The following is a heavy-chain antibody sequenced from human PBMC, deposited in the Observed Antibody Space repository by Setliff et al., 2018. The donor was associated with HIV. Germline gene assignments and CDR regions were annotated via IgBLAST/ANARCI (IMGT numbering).Heavy chain of an antibody. V-gene: IGHV4-31*03. D-gene: IGHD6-19*01. CDR3: AREPSPSQWQPLYFDV. CDR1: GVSISSGGYY. CDR2: IYYSGST. Sequence: SETLSLTCTVSGVSISSGGYYWSWIRQHPGKGLEWIGYIYYSGSTYYNPSLKSRVTISVDTSKDQFSLRLRSVTAADTAIYYCAREPSPSQWQPLYFDVWGRGILVTVSS. J-gene: IGHJ4*02.